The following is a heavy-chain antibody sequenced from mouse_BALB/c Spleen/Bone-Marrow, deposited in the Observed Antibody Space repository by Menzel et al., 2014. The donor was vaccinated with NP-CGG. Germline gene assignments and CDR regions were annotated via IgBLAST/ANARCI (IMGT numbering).Heavy chain of an antibody. CDR3: ASQDSSGYFPDY. Sequence: QVHLQQSAAELARPGASVRLSCKTSGYTFTSYTIQWVKQRPGQGLGWIGEIFPGTGNTDYNEKYKDKTTLTVDKSSSTAYMQLSRLTSEDSAVYFCASQDSSGYFPDYWGQGTTLTVSS. D-gene: IGHD3-2*01. V-gene: IGHV1S132*01. CDR1: GYTFTSYT. CDR2: IFPGTGNT. J-gene: IGHJ2*01.